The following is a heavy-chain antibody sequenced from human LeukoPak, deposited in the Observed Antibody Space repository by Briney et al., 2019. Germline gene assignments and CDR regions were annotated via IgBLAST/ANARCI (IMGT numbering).Heavy chain of an antibody. CDR2: ISYDGNIK. CDR1: GFPFSAYG. D-gene: IGHD4-17*01. Sequence: PGGSLRLPCAASGFPFSAYGIHWVRQAPGKGLYWVAVISYDGNIKYYADSVKGRFTISRDNSKNTLSLQMNSLRAEDTAIYYCARETTVIKKIDYWGQGTLVTVSS. CDR3: ARETTVIKKIDY. J-gene: IGHJ4*02. V-gene: IGHV3-30*03.